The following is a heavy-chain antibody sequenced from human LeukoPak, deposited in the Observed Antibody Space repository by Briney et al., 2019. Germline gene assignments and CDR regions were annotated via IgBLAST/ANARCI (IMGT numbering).Heavy chain of an antibody. CDR1: GGSLSDYY. Sequence: PSETLSLTCGMYGGSLSDYYWSWIRQAPGKGLGWIGEIAHDGSTSYNPSLKRRATISRDTSKNHFSLNLRSVTAADTAVYSCARGNRAGYIFDYWGQGTLVTVSS. V-gene: IGHV4-34*01. J-gene: IGHJ4*02. CDR2: IAHDGST. D-gene: IGHD5-24*01. CDR3: ARGNRAGYIFDY.